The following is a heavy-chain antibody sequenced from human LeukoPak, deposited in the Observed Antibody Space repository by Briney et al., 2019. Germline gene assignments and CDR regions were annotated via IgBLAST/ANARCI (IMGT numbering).Heavy chain of an antibody. CDR2: INPNSGGT. D-gene: IGHD3-22*01. CDR3: ARGAHYHDSSEGYDY. J-gene: IGHJ4*02. V-gene: IGHV1-2*02. Sequence: GASVKVSCKASGYTFTGHYIHWVRQAPGQGLEWMGWINPNSGGTNYAQKFQGRVTMTRDTSISTAYMELSRLRSDDTAVYYCARGAHYHDSSEGYDYWGQGTLVTVSS. CDR1: GYTFTGHY.